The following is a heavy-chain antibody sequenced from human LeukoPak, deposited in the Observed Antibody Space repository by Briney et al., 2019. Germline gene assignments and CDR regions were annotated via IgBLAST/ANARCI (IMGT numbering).Heavy chain of an antibody. Sequence: SETLSLTCTVSGGSISSGGYYWSWIRQHPGKGPEWIGYIYYSGSTYYNPSLKSRVTISVDTSKNQFSLKLSSVTAADTAVYYCARDRGSVGYCSGGSCYDPDAFDIWGQGTMVTVSS. V-gene: IGHV4-31*03. CDR2: IYYSGST. CDR3: ARDRGSVGYCSGGSCYDPDAFDI. D-gene: IGHD2-15*01. CDR1: GGSISSGGYY. J-gene: IGHJ3*02.